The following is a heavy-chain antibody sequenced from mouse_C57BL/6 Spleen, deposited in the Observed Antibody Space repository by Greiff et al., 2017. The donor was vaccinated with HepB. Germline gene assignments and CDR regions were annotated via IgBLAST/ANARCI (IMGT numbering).Heavy chain of an antibody. V-gene: IGHV5-4*01. J-gene: IGHJ3*01. CDR3: ARDHYYDYDRFAY. CDR1: GFTFSSYA. D-gene: IGHD2-4*01. Sequence: DVMLVESGGGLVKPGGSLKLSCAASGFTFSSYAMSWVRQTPEKRLEWVATISDGGSYTYYPDNVKGRFTISRDNAKNNLYLQMSHLKSEDTAMYYCARDHYYDYDRFAYWGQGTLVTVSA. CDR2: ISDGGSYT.